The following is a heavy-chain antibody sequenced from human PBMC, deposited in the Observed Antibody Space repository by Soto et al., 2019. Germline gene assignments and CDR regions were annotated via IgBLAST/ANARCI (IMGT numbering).Heavy chain of an antibody. J-gene: IGHJ1*01. Sequence: EVQLVESGGGLVKPGGSLRLSCAASGFTFSNSGMNWVRQAPGKGLEWVSYISSSGYIFYADSVKGGFTISRDNAKDALYLQMISLGAEDTAVYYCARDLGAVTTVGFQKWGQGALVTVSS. D-gene: IGHD4-17*01. CDR1: GFTFSNSG. CDR2: ISSSGYI. CDR3: ARDLGAVTTVGFQK. V-gene: IGHV3-21*01.